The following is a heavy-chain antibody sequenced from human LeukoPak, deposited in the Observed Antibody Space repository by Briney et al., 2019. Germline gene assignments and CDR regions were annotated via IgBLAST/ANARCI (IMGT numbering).Heavy chain of an antibody. V-gene: IGHV4-39*01. CDR1: GGSISSSSYY. D-gene: IGHD3-3*01. CDR3: ARLPIFGVVRGDY. J-gene: IGHJ4*02. CDR2: IYYSGST. Sequence: SETLSLTCTVSGGSISSSSYYWGWISQPPGKGLEGIGSIYYSGSTYYNPSLKSRVTISVDTSKNQFSLKLSSVTAADTAVYYCARLPIFGVVRGDYWGQGTLVTVSS.